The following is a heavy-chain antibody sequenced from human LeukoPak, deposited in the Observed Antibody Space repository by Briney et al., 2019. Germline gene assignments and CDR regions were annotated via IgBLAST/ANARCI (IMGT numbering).Heavy chain of an antibody. D-gene: IGHD2-8*01. CDR3: ARARWYCTNGVCYTRYYYYGMDV. Sequence: PSETLSLTCAVYGGSFSGYYWSWIRQPPGKGLEWIGEINHSGSTNYNPSLKSRVTISVDTSKNQFSLKLSSVTAADTAVYYCARARWYCTNGVCYTRYYYYGMDVWGQGTTVTVSS. J-gene: IGHJ6*02. CDR2: INHSGST. V-gene: IGHV4-34*01. CDR1: GGSFSGYY.